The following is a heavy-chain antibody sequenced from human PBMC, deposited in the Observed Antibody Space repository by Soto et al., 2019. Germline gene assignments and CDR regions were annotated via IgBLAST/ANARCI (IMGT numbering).Heavy chain of an antibody. CDR1: GGTFSTYA. CDR3: ARSVDIVSTIDYYYYTMDV. J-gene: IGHJ6*02. V-gene: IGHV1-69*12. D-gene: IGHD5-12*01. Sequence: QVQVVQSGAEVKKPGSSVKVSCKTSGGTFSTYAISWVRQAPGQGLEWMGGIIPIFDTANYAKKFQGRVKISAGATTGTSYMELSTLRSEDTAVYYCARSVDIVSTIDYYYYTMDVWGQGTTVTVSS. CDR2: IIPIFDTA.